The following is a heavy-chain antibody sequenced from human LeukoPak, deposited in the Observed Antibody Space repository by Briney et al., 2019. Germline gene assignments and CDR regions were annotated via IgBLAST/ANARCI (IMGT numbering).Heavy chain of an antibody. D-gene: IGHD5-24*01. V-gene: IGHV1-18*01. CDR1: GYSFDTYG. CDR2: ISAFNGNT. J-gene: IGHJ4*02. Sequence: ASVKVSCKAFGYSFDTYGFSWVRQAPGQGLEWMGWISAFNGNTNYAQKFQGRVAMTTDTSTSTAYMELRSLRSDDTAVYYCAREYVGYTLILDYWGQGTLVTVSS. CDR3: AREYVGYTLILDY.